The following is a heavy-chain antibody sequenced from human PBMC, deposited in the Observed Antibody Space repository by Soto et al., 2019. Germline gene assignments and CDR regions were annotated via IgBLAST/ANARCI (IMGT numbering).Heavy chain of an antibody. D-gene: IGHD1-26*01. J-gene: IGHJ4*02. CDR1: GDSISSYW. Sequence: QVQLQESGPGLVKPSETLSLSCTVSGDSISSYWWTWIRQPPGKGLEWIGYIYYSGSTSYNPSLKSRVTISVETSKNQFSLQLSSVTAEDTAVYYCARGSGSRIFDYWGQGALVTVSS. CDR3: ARGSGSRIFDY. CDR2: IYYSGST. V-gene: IGHV4-59*01.